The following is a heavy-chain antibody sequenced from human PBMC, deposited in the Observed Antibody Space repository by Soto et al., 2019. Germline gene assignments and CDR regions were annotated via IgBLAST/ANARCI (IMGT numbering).Heavy chain of an antibody. D-gene: IGHD6-13*01. CDR2: IYYSGST. CDR3: ARDRAIAAAGGGHYYYGMDV. Sequence: PSETLSLTCTVSGGSISSYYWSWIRKPPGKGLEWIGYIYYSGSTKYNPSLESRVTISVGTSKNQFSLKLNSVTAADTAVYYCARDRAIAAAGGGHYYYGMDVWGQGTTVTVSS. J-gene: IGHJ6*02. CDR1: GGSISSYY. V-gene: IGHV4-59*01.